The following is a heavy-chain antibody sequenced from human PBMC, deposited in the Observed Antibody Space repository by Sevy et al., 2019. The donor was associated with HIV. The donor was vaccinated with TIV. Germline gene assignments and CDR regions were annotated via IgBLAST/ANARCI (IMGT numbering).Heavy chain of an antibody. Sequence: ASVKVSCKASGYTFSGHYIHWVRQAPGQGLEWMGWINPNSGATKYAQKFEGRVTMTRDTSISTFYMELNRLRYDETAVYYCARVLARGSYGKDFDYWGQGTLVTVSS. D-gene: IGHD1-26*01. CDR2: INPNSGAT. J-gene: IGHJ4*02. CDR1: GYTFSGHY. CDR3: ARVLARGSYGKDFDY. V-gene: IGHV1-2*02.